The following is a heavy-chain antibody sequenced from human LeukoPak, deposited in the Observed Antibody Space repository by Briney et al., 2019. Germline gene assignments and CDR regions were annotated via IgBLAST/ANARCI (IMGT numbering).Heavy chain of an antibody. Sequence: SSETLSLTCTVSGGSISSSSYYWGWIRQPPGKGLEWIGSIYYSGSTYYNPSLKSRVTISVDTSKNQFSLRLSSVTAADTAVYYCAREITMVRGVRNLYYMDVWGKGTTVTVSS. J-gene: IGHJ6*03. CDR1: GGSISSSSYY. D-gene: IGHD3-10*01. CDR2: IYYSGST. V-gene: IGHV4-39*07. CDR3: AREITMVRGVRNLYYMDV.